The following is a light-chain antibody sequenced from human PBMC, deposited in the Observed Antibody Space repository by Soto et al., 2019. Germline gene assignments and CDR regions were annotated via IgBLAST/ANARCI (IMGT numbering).Light chain of an antibody. CDR3: QQHDILPIT. CDR1: QYINTR. Sequence: EIVLTQSPATLSSFPGDRVTLSCRASQYINTRLAWYQHRPGQAPRLLIYQTSIRAAGIPARFSASGTGTDFTLTISRLEPEDFALYYCQQHDILPITFGQGTRLEIK. V-gene: IGKV3D-11*03. J-gene: IGKJ5*01. CDR2: QTS.